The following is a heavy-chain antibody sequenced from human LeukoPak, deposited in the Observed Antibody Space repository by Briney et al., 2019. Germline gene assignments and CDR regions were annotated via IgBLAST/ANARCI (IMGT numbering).Heavy chain of an antibody. D-gene: IGHD6-13*01. V-gene: IGHV3-9*01. CDR1: GFTFDDYA. J-gene: IGHJ4*02. CDR2: ISWNSGSI. CDR3: AKDISVAAAEGGDFDY. Sequence: GRSLRLSCAASGFTFDDYAMHWVRQAPGKGLEWVSGISWNSGSINYADSVKGRFTISRDNAKNSLYLQMDSLRADDTAFYYCAKDISVAAAEGGDFDYWGQGTLVTVSS.